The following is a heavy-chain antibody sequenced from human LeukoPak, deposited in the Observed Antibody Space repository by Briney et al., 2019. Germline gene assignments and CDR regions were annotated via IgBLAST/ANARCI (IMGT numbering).Heavy chain of an antibody. J-gene: IGHJ4*02. V-gene: IGHV3-23*01. CDR2: ISGSGGST. D-gene: IGHD2-21*01. CDR1: GFTFRRYG. CDR3: AKAPVTTCRGAYCYPFDY. Sequence: GGTLRLSCAASGFTFRRYGMSWVRQAPGKGLEWVSAISGSGGSTYYADSVKGRFTISRDNSKNTLYVQMNSLRAEDTAVYYCAKAPVTTCRGAYCYPFDYWGQGTLVTVSS.